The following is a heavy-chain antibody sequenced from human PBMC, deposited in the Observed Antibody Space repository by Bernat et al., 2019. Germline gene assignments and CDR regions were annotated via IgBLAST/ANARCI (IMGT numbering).Heavy chain of an antibody. CDR2: IKQDGSEK. CDR3: ARALSPNVRLGYFDY. D-gene: IGHD3-16*01. CDR1: GFTFSSYW. J-gene: IGHJ4*02. V-gene: IGHV3-7*03. Sequence: EVQLVESGGGLVQPGGSLRLSCAASGFTFSSYWMSWVRQAPGKGLEWVANIKQDGSEKYYVDSVKGRFTISRDNAKNSLYLQMNSLRAEDTAVYYGARALSPNVRLGYFDYWGQGTLVTVSS.